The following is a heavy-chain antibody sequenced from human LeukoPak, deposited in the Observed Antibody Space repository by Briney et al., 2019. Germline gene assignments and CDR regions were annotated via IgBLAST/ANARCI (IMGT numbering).Heavy chain of an antibody. J-gene: IGHJ5*02. Sequence: SETLSLTCAVYGGSFSGYYWSWIRQPPGKGPEWIGEINHSGSTNYNPSLKSPVTISVDTSENQFSLKLSSVTAADTAVYYCARHRSPMVRGVRWFDPWGQGTLVTVSS. CDR2: INHSGST. CDR3: ARHRSPMVRGVRWFDP. V-gene: IGHV4-34*01. D-gene: IGHD3-10*01. CDR1: GGSFSGYY.